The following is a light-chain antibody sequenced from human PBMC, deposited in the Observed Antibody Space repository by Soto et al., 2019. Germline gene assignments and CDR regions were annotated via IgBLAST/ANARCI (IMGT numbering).Light chain of an antibody. J-gene: IGKJ1*01. CDR2: AAS. V-gene: IGKV1-39*01. CDR3: QQSYSTPWT. Sequence: DIQITQSPSSLSASVGDRVTITCRASQSISSYLNWYQQKPGKAPNLLIYAASSLQSGVPLRFSGSGSGTDFTLTISSLQPEDFATYYCQQSYSTPWTFGQGTKVDIK. CDR1: QSISSY.